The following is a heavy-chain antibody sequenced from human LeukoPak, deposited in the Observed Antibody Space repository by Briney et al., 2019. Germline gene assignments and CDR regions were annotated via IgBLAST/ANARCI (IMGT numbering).Heavy chain of an antibody. CDR1: GGSISSYY. Sequence: SETLSLTCTVSGGSISSYYWSCIRQPPGKGLEWIGYIYYSGSTNYNPSLKSRVTISVDTSKNQFSLKLSSVTAADTAVYYCARDTAAGIWGQGTLVTVSS. V-gene: IGHV4-59*01. CDR3: ARDTAAGI. D-gene: IGHD6-13*01. CDR2: IYYSGST. J-gene: IGHJ4*02.